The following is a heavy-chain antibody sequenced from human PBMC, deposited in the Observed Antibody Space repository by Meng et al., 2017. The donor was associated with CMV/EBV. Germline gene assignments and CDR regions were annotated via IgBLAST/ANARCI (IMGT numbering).Heavy chain of an antibody. D-gene: IGHD3-3*01. Sequence: KGSGGTFSSYAISWVRQAPGQGLEWMGGIIPIFGTANYAQKFQGRVTITTDESTSTAYMELSSLRSEDTAVYYCARSIFGVVAYFDYWGQGTLVTVSS. CDR3: ARSIFGVVAYFDY. V-gene: IGHV1-69*05. CDR2: IIPIFGTA. J-gene: IGHJ4*02. CDR1: GGTFSSYA.